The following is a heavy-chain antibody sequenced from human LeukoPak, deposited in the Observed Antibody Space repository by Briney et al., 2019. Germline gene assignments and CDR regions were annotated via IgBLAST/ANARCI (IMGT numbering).Heavy chain of an antibody. J-gene: IGHJ4*02. CDR2: IAVGSGNT. V-gene: IGHV1-58*02. Sequence: SVKVSCKASGFTFTSSAMQWVRQARGQRLEWIGWIAVGSGNTNYAQKFQERVTITRDMSTSTAYMELSSLRSEDTAVYYCAAVSMVTTYFDYWGQGTLVTVSS. CDR1: GFTFTSSA. CDR3: AAVSMVTTYFDY. D-gene: IGHD4-17*01.